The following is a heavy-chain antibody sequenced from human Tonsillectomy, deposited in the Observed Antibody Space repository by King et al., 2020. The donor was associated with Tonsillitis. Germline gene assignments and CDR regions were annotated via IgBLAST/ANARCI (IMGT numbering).Heavy chain of an antibody. CDR2: INQSGRT. Sequence: VQLQQWGAGLLKPSETLSLRCSIYGGTFSGYYWSWIRQPPGKGLEWIGEINQSGRTNYNPSLKSRVTMSVDTSKTEFSLKLSSVTAADTAVYYCARVPGNYDFWSASRGGFDLWAQGTLVTASS. J-gene: IGHJ3*01. CDR3: ARVPGNYDFWSASRGGFDL. D-gene: IGHD3-3*01. CDR1: GGTFSGYY. V-gene: IGHV4-34*01.